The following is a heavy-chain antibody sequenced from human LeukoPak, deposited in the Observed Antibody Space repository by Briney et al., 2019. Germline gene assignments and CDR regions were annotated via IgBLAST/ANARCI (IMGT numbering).Heavy chain of an antibody. CDR3: ARDRVIIFGGVIVGGAFDI. Sequence: PGGCLRLSCAVSGFTVSSNHMSWVRQARGKGLEWVSLIYSDGTTYYPDSVKGRFTISRDNSQNTLYLQMNSLRAEDTAVYYCARDRVIIFGGVIVGGAFDIWGQGTMVTVSS. CDR2: IYSDGTT. V-gene: IGHV3-66*01. J-gene: IGHJ3*02. D-gene: IGHD3-16*02. CDR1: GFTVSSNH.